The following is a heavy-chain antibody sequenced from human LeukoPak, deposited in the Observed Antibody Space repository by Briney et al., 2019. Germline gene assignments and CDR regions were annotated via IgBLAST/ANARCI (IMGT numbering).Heavy chain of an antibody. J-gene: IGHJ4*02. Sequence: GESLKISCQGSGYSFTSYWIGWVRQMPGKGLEWMGIIYPGDSDTRYSPSFQGQVTISADKSISTAYLQWSSLKASDTAMYYCAREPDSSGYSFDYCGQGTLVTVSS. CDR3: AREPDSSGYSFDY. D-gene: IGHD3-22*01. CDR1: GYSFTSYW. V-gene: IGHV5-51*01. CDR2: IYPGDSDT.